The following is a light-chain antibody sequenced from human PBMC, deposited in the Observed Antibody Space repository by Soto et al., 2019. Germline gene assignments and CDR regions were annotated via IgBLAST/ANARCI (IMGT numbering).Light chain of an antibody. CDR2: VAS. Sequence: AIRMTQSPSSLSASPGDRVTITCRASQDISSYLAWYQQKPGKAPNLLIYVASTLQSGVPSRFGGSGSGTDFTLTISRLQSEDFATYYCQQYYEFPLTFGGGTKVQIK. CDR1: QDISSY. V-gene: IGKV1-8*01. J-gene: IGKJ4*01. CDR3: QQYYEFPLT.